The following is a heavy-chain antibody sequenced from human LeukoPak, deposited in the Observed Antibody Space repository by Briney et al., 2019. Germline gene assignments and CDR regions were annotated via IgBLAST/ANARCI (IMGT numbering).Heavy chain of an antibody. V-gene: IGHV3-30-3*01. CDR2: ISYDGSNK. J-gene: IGHJ4*02. CDR3: AGVLTGYYPFDY. D-gene: IGHD3-9*01. CDR1: GFTFSSYA. Sequence: PGRSLRLSCAASGFTFSSYAMHWVRQAPGKGLEWVAVISYDGSNKYYADSVKGRFTISRDNSKNTLYLQMNSLRAEDTAVYYCAGVLTGYYPFDYWGQGTLVTVSS.